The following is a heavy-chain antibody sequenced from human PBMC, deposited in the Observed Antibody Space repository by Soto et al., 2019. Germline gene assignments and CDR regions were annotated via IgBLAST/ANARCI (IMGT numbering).Heavy chain of an antibody. V-gene: IGHV4-59*01. D-gene: IGHD6-13*01. CDR3: ASHSSHWPFFDF. CDR2: IYYTGLS. J-gene: IGHJ4*02. CDR1: GGSISSYY. Sequence: QVQLQESGPGLVKPSETLSLTCTVSGGSISSYYWSWIRQPPGKGLEWIGYIYYTGLSNSNPSLTSRLTMSVDTSKNQFSLKLRSVPAADPAVYYCASHSSHWPFFDFWGQGTLVTVSS.